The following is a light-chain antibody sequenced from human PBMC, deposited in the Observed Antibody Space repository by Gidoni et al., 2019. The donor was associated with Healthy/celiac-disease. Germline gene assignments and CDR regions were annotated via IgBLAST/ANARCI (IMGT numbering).Light chain of an antibody. Sequence: DIVLTQSPATLSLSPGERATLSCRASQSVSSYLAWYQQKPGQAPRHLIYDASNRATGIPARFSGSGSGTDFTLTISSLEPEDFAVYYCQQRSNWPLTFGGGTKVEIK. V-gene: IGKV3-11*01. CDR1: QSVSSY. CDR3: QQRSNWPLT. CDR2: DAS. J-gene: IGKJ4*01.